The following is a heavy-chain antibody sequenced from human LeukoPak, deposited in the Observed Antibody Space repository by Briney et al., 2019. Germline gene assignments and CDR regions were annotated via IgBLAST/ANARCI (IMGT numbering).Heavy chain of an antibody. D-gene: IGHD3-10*01. CDR3: AKVPPMVRGVIKDY. Sequence: GGSLRLSCAASGFTFSSYGMHWVRQAPGKGLEWVAFIRYDGSNKYYADSVKGRFTISRDNSKNTLYLQMNSLRAEDTAVYYCAKVPPMVRGVIKDYWGQGTLVTVSS. CDR1: GFTFSSYG. J-gene: IGHJ4*02. CDR2: IRYDGSNK. V-gene: IGHV3-30*02.